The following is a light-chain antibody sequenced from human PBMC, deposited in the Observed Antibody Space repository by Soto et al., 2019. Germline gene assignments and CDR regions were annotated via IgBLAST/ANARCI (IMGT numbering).Light chain of an antibody. Sequence: EVVLTQSPGTLSLSPGERATLSCRASQSVSSSHLAWYQQKPGQAPRLLIYGASSRATGIPDRFSGSGSGTEFTLTITRLESEDFAVYSCQQYGFSPYTFGQGTKLEIK. J-gene: IGKJ2*01. CDR3: QQYGFSPYT. V-gene: IGKV3-20*01. CDR1: QSVSSSH. CDR2: GAS.